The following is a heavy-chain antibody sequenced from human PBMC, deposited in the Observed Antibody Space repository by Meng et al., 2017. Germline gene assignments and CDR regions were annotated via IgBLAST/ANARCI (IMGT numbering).Heavy chain of an antibody. V-gene: IGHV3-23*01. Sequence: GESLKISCAASGFTFSTYAMSWVRQAPGKGLEWVSAISGSDSSTYYADSVKGRFTISRDNSKNTLYLQMNSLRAEDTAVYYCARGVRAPVDYYYYGMDVWGQGTTVTVSS. CDR2: ISGSDSST. CDR1: GFTFSTYA. CDR3: ARGVRAPVDYYYYGMDV. D-gene: IGHD6-6*01. J-gene: IGHJ6*02.